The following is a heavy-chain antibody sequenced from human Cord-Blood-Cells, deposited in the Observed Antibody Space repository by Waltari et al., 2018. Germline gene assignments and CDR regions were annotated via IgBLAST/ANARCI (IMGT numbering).Heavy chain of an antibody. CDR2: IWYDGSNK. Sequence: QVQLVESGGGVVQPGRSLRLSCAASGFTFSSYGMHWVRQAPGKGLEWVAVIWYDGSNKYYADSVKGRFTIARDNSKNTLYLQMNSLRAEDTAMYYCAKGDAFDIWGQGTMVTVSS. CDR3: AKGDAFDI. CDR1: GFTFSSYG. J-gene: IGHJ3*02. V-gene: IGHV3-30*18.